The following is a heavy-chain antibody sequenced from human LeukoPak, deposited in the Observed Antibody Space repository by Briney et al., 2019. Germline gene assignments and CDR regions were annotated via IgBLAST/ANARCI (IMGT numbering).Heavy chain of an antibody. V-gene: IGHV3-21*01. J-gene: IGHJ3*02. CDR3: ARNYDSSDNDAFDI. CDR1: GFTFSSYS. D-gene: IGHD3-22*01. Sequence: GGSLRLSCAASGFTFSSYSMNWVRQAPGKGLEWVSSISSSSSYIYYADSVKGRFTISRDNAKNSLYLQMNSLRAEDTAVYYCARNYDSSDNDAFDIWGQGTMVTVSS. CDR2: ISSSSSYI.